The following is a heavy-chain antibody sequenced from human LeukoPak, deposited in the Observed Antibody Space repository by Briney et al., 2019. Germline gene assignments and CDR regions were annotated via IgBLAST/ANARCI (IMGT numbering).Heavy chain of an antibody. Sequence: PGRSLRLSCAVSRVTFSSYGTHWVRQVPGKGLEWVLRINDDETTTTYAESVKGGFTISRNNAKNTLFLHMNSLRAEDTAVIYFGTASSGSHYDYWGQGPLVTVSA. CDR2: INDDETTT. J-gene: IGHJ4*02. V-gene: IGHV3-74*01. CDR3: GTASSGSHYDY. D-gene: IGHD1-26*01. CDR1: RVTFSSYG.